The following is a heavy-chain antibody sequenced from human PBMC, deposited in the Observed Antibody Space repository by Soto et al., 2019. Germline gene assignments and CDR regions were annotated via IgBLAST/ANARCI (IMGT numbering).Heavy chain of an antibody. J-gene: IGHJ6*02. V-gene: IGHV3-48*02. D-gene: IGHD2-15*01. CDR3: ARDRCSGGSCYYYYYGMDV. CDR1: GFTFSSYS. CDR2: ISSSSSTI. Sequence: GGSLRLSCAASGFTFSSYSMNWVRQAPGKGLEWVSYISSSSSTIYYAESVKGRFTITRDNAKNSLYLQMNNMRDEDTAVYYCARDRCSGGSCYYYYYGMDVWGQGTTVTVSS.